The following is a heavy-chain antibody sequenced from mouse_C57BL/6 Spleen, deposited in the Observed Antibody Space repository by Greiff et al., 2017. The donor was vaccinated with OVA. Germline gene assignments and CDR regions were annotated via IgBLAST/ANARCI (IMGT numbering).Heavy chain of an antibody. CDR2: INPYNGGT. CDR3: AHGNYYAMDY. J-gene: IGHJ4*01. D-gene: IGHD2-1*01. CDR1: GYTFTDYY. Sequence: EVQLQQSGPVLVKPGASVKMSCKASGYTFTDYYMNWVKQSHGKSLEWIGVINPYNGGTSYNQKFKGKATLTVDKSSSTAYMELNSLTSEDSAVYYCAHGNYYAMDYWGQGTSVTVSS. V-gene: IGHV1-19*01.